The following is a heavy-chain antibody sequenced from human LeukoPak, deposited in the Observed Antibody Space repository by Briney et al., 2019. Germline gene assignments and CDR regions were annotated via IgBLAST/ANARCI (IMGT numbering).Heavy chain of an antibody. D-gene: IGHD3-3*01. CDR1: GYTFTSYA. CDR2: INAGNGNT. CDR3: ARDASMYYDFWSGYYTLDY. Sequence: ASVKVSCKASGYTFTSYAMHWVRQAPGQRLEWMGWINAGNGNTKYSQKFQGRVTITADESTSTAYMELSSLRSEDTAVYYCARDASMYYDFWSGYYTLDYWGQGTLVTVSS. J-gene: IGHJ4*02. V-gene: IGHV1-3*01.